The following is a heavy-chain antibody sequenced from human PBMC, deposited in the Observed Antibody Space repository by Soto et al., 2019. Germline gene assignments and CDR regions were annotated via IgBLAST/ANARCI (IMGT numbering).Heavy chain of an antibody. CDR2: IWYDGSNK. D-gene: IGHD6-19*01. V-gene: IGHV3-33*01. CDR1: GFTFSGHA. J-gene: IGHJ6*02. CDR3: ARDGQGLAPYALDV. Sequence: QVQVVESGGGVAQPGRSLRLSCTVSGFTFSGHAMHWVRQAPGKGLEWVTQIWYDGSNKYYAESVKGRFTISRDNSKNTLYLQMNSLRVEDTAVYYCARDGQGLAPYALDVWGQGTSVTVSS.